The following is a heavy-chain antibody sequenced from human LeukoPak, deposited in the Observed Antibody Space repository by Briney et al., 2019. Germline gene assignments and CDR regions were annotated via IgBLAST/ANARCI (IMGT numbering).Heavy chain of an antibody. V-gene: IGHV1-2*02. J-gene: IGHJ3*02. Sequence: GASVKVSCKASGYTFIGYYMHWVRQAPGQGLEWMGWIDPYSGGTHFAQRFQGRVSMTLDTSISTAYMELTRLTSDDTAVYYCARDGVAGSSEAFDIWGQGTMVTLSA. CDR2: IDPYSGGT. CDR3: ARDGVAGSSEAFDI. D-gene: IGHD6-19*01. CDR1: GYTFIGYY.